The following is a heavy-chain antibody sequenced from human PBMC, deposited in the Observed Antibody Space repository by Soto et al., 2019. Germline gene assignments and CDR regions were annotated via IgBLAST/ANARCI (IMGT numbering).Heavy chain of an antibody. D-gene: IGHD3-3*01. CDR1: GVTFSGYY. CDR3: ARDLGYYDFWSGYPAYGMDV. J-gene: IGHJ6*02. Sequence: PGGSLRISCAASGVTFSGYYISWIRQAPGKGLEWVSYISSSGSTIYYADSVKGRFTISRDNAKNSLYLQMNSLRAEDTAVYYCARDLGYYDFWSGYPAYGMDVWGQGTTVTV. V-gene: IGHV3-11*01. CDR2: ISSSGSTI.